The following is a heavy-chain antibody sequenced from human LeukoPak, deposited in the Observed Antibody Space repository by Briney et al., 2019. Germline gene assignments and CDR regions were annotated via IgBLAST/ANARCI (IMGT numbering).Heavy chain of an antibody. Sequence: PGGSLRLSCAASGFTFSSYWMHWVRQAPGKGLVWVSRINSDGSSTSYADSVKGRFTISRDNAKNTLYLQMNSLRAEDTAVYYCARSSGSYHLLNWGQGTLVTVSS. D-gene: IGHD1-26*01. J-gene: IGHJ4*02. V-gene: IGHV3-74*01. CDR1: GFTFSSYW. CDR2: INSDGSST. CDR3: ARSSGSYHLLN.